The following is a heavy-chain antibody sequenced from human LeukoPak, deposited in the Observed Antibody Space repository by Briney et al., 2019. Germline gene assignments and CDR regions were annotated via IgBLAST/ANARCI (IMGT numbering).Heavy chain of an antibody. D-gene: IGHD1-26*01. CDR3: ARLGPSGSYFL. Sequence: GGSLRLSCAASGFTFSSYWIGWVRQMPGKGLEWMGIIYPGDSDTRYSPSFQGQVTISADKSISTAYLQWSSLKASDTAMYYCARLGPSGSYFLWGQGTLVTVSS. CDR1: GFTFSSYW. V-gene: IGHV5-51*01. CDR2: IYPGDSDT. J-gene: IGHJ4*02.